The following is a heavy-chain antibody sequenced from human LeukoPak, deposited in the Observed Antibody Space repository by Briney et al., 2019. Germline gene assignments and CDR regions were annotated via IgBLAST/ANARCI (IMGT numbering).Heavy chain of an antibody. CDR2: ISSSGSTI. D-gene: IGHD3-10*02. CDR3: AELGITMIGGV. CDR1: GFTFNSYE. J-gene: IGHJ6*04. V-gene: IGHV3-48*03. Sequence: GGSLRLSCAASGFTFNSYEMNWVRQAPGKGLEWVSYISSSGSTIYYADSVKGRFTISRDNAKNSLYLQMNSLRAEDTAVYYCAELGITMIGGVWGKGATVTISS.